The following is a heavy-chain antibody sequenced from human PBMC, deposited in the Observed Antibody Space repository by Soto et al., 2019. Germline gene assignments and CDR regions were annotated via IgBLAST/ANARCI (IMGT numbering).Heavy chain of an antibody. Sequence: SETMSLTCSVAGGSISSYGLSWIRQKPGKGLEWIGYIYYSGSTNYNPSLKSRVTISVDTSKNQFSLKLSSVTAADTAVYYCARLGDFWSGYYPYYYYGMDCLVQGNTVTVSS. J-gene: IGHJ6*02. CDR2: IYYSGST. V-gene: IGHV4-59*01. CDR1: GGSISSYG. D-gene: IGHD3-3*01. CDR3: ARLGDFWSGYYPYYYYGMDC.